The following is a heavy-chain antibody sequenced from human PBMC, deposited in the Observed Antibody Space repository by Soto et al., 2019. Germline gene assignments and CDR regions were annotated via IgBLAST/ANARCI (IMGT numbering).Heavy chain of an antibody. CDR3: ARVPAPYCTNGVCYGGFDY. CDR2: IWYDGSNK. D-gene: IGHD2-8*01. V-gene: IGHV3-33*01. J-gene: IGHJ4*02. CDR1: GFTFSSYG. Sequence: HPGGSLRLSCAASGFTFSSYGMHWVRQAPGKGLEWVAVIWYDGSNKYYADSVKGRFTISRDNSKNTLYLQMNSLRAEDTAVYYCARVPAPYCTNGVCYGGFDYWGQGTLVTVSS.